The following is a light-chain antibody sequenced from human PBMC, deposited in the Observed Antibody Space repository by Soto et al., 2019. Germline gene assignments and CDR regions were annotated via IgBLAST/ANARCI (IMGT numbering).Light chain of an antibody. V-gene: IGKV1-16*02. CDR1: QGINNY. CDR3: QQYNSYPLT. Sequence: DIQMTQSPSSLSVSIGDRVTITCRASQGINNYLAWFQQKPGRAPKSLIYAASNLQSGVPSKFSGSGSGTDFTLTIDNLQPEDFATYYCQQYNSYPLTFGQGTRLDIK. CDR2: AAS. J-gene: IGKJ5*01.